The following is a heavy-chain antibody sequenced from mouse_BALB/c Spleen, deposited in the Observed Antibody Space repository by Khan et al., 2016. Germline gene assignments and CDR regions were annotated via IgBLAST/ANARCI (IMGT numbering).Heavy chain of an antibody. J-gene: IGHJ2*01. CDR1: GFNIKDTY. V-gene: IGHV14-3*02. CDR2: IDPANGNT. Sequence: EVQLQESGAELVKPGASVKLSCTASGFNIKDTYMHWVKQRPEQGLEWIGRIDPANGNTKYDPKFQGKATITADTSSNTAYLQLSSLTSEDTAVYYCASLITTIWGQGTTLTVSS. CDR3: ASLITTI. D-gene: IGHD1-2*01.